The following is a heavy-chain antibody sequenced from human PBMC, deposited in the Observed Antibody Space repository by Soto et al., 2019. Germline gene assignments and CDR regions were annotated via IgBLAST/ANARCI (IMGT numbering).Heavy chain of an antibody. CDR2: IYYSGSN. Sequence: QVQLQESGPGLVKPSETLSLTCTVSGGSISSYYWSWIREPPGKGLEWIGYIYYSGSNNYIPSPKSWVTISVDTSRSQFSGKLISVTAGDTAVYYCAREVAEAGDAFDIWGQGTMVTVSS. V-gene: IGHV4-59*01. CDR3: AREVAEAGDAFDI. CDR1: GGSISSYY. D-gene: IGHD6-13*01. J-gene: IGHJ3*02.